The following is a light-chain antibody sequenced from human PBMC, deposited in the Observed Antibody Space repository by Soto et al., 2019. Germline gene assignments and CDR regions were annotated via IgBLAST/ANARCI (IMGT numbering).Light chain of an antibody. J-gene: IGLJ1*01. Sequence: QAVVTQPASVSGSPGQSITVSCTGTSSDVGGYNYVSWYQHHPGKAPKLMIYEVTNRPSGVSNRFSGSKSDNTASLTISGLQAEDEADYYCTSYTSSSTPYVFGTGTQLTVL. CDR1: SSDVGGYNY. CDR2: EVT. CDR3: TSYTSSSTPYV. V-gene: IGLV2-14*01.